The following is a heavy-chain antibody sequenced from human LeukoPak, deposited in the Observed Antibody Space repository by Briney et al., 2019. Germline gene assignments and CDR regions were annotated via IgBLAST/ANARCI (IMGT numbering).Heavy chain of an antibody. Sequence: GGSLRLSCAAFGFTFSSFWMSWVRQAPGKGLEWVANIKQDGSEKYYVDSVKGRFTISRDNAKNSLYLQMNSLRAEDTAVYYCARDQPWGYKDFWSRPHAFDIWGQGTMVTVSS. J-gene: IGHJ3*02. CDR1: GFTFSSFW. CDR3: ARDQPWGYKDFWSRPHAFDI. CDR2: IKQDGSEK. V-gene: IGHV3-7*01. D-gene: IGHD3-3*01.